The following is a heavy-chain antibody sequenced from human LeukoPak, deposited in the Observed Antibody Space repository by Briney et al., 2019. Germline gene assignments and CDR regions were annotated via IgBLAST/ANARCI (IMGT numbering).Heavy chain of an antibody. CDR1: GFTFSSYA. Sequence: AGGSLRLSCAASGFTFSSYAMSWVRQAPGKGLEWVSAISGSGGSTYYADSVKGRFTISRDNSKNTLYLQMNSLRAEDTAVYYCARDRYYYDSSGYKYMDVWGKGTTVTVSS. V-gene: IGHV3-23*01. CDR3: ARDRYYYDSSGYKYMDV. D-gene: IGHD3-22*01. CDR2: ISGSGGST. J-gene: IGHJ6*03.